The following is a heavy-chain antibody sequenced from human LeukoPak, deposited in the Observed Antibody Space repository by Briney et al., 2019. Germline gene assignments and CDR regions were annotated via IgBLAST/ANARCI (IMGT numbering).Heavy chain of an antibody. CDR1: GGSISSSSYY. Sequence: SETLSLTCTVSGGSISSSSYYWGWIRQPPGKGLEWIGSIYYSGSTYYNPSLKSRVTISVDTSKNQFSLRLSSVTAADTAVYYCAREPGYSSGSVDWGQGTLVTVPS. J-gene: IGHJ4*02. V-gene: IGHV4-39*02. D-gene: IGHD6-19*01. CDR2: IYYSGST. CDR3: AREPGYSSGSVD.